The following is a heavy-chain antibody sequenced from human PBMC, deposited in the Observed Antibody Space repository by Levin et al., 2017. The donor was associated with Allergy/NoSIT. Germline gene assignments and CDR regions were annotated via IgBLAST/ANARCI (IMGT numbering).Heavy chain of an antibody. D-gene: IGHD5-18*01. CDR3: ARPSLGYSYGLSADY. J-gene: IGHJ4*02. CDR1: GYTFTGYH. Sequence: ASVKVSCKASGYTFTGYHMHWVRQAPGQGLEWMGWINPNSGGTNYAQKFQGRVTMTRDTSINTAYMELSRLRSDDTAVYYCARPSLGYSYGLSADYWGQGTLVTVSS. V-gene: IGHV1-2*02. CDR2: INPNSGGT.